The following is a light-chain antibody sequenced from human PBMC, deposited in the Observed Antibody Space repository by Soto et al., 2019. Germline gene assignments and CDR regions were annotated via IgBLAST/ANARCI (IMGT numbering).Light chain of an antibody. J-gene: IGKJ4*01. CDR2: FAS. CDR3: QQYNNWPLT. V-gene: IGKV3-15*01. CDR1: QSVTNT. Sequence: EIVMTQSPATRSVSPGERAPLSCRASQSVTNTLAWYQQKPGQAPRPLIYFASTRATGIPARFSGSGSGTEFTLTISSLQSEDFALYYCQQYNNWPLTFGGGTKVETK.